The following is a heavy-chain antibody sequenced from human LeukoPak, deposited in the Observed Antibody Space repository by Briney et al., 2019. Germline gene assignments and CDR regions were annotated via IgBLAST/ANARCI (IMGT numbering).Heavy chain of an antibody. CDR1: GFTFSSYS. J-gene: IGHJ4*02. CDR3: ARGRGGYNNDY. Sequence: GGSLRLSCAASGFTFSSYSMNWVRQAPGKGLEWVSSISSSSSYIYYADSVKGRFTISRDNAKNSLYPQMNSLRAEDTAVCYCARGRGGYNNDYWGQGTLVTVSS. V-gene: IGHV3-21*01. CDR2: ISSSSSYI. D-gene: IGHD5-24*01.